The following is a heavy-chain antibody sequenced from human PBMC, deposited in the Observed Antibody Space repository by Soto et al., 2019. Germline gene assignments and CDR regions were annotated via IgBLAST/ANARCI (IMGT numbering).Heavy chain of an antibody. J-gene: IGHJ4*02. D-gene: IGHD6-13*01. CDR3: AKAGGAAGTVDYFDY. V-gene: IGHV3-23*01. CDR1: GFTFSNYA. CDR2: ISGSVGST. Sequence: GGSLRLSCAASGFTFSNYAINWARQSPGKGLEWVSVISGSVGSTYYADSVKGRFTITRDNSKNTLYLQMNSLRAEDTAVYYCAKAGGAAGTVDYFDYWGQGTLVTVSS.